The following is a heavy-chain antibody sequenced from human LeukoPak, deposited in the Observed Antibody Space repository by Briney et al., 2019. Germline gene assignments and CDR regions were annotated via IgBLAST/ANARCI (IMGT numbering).Heavy chain of an antibody. V-gene: IGHV4-59*01. CDR1: GGSISNYY. D-gene: IGHD3-10*01. CDR3: ARERWGEAWFDP. CDR2: IYYSGST. J-gene: IGHJ5*02. Sequence: PSETLSLTCTVSGGSISNYYWSWIRQPPGKGLEWIGFIYYSGSTNYNPSLKSRVTISVDTSKNQFSLKLSSVTAADTAVYYCARERWGEAWFDPWGQGTLVTVSS.